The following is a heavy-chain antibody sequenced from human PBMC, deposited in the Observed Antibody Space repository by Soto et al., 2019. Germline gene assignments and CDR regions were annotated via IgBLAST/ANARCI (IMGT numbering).Heavy chain of an antibody. J-gene: IGHJ4*02. CDR2: INHSGST. CDR1: GGSFSGFY. V-gene: IGHV4-34*01. Sequence: SETLSLTCAVYGGSFSGFYWSWIRLPPGKGLEWIGEINHSGSTNYNPSLKSRVTISVDTSKNQISLKVRSMTVADTALYYCARTDHVAAAGTFDYLGQETQVTVSS. D-gene: IGHD6-13*01. CDR3: ARTDHVAAAGTFDY.